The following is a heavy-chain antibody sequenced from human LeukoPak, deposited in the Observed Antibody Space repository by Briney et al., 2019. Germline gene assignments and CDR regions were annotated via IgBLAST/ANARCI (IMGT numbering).Heavy chain of an antibody. D-gene: IGHD3-10*02. V-gene: IGHV3-23*01. CDR2: ISGSGGST. CDR3: AELGITMIGGV. J-gene: IGHJ6*04. CDR1: GFTFSSYG. Sequence: GGSLRLSCAASGFTFSSYGMSWVRQAPGKGLQWVSAISGSGGSTYYADSVKGRFTISRDNSKNTLYLQMNSLRAEDTAVYYCAELGITMIGGVWGKGTTVTISS.